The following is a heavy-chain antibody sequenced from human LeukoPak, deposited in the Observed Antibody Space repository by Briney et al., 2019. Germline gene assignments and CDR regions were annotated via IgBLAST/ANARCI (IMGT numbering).Heavy chain of an antibody. CDR1: GYTFTGYY. CDR2: INPNSGGT. D-gene: IGHD3-10*01. J-gene: IGHJ4*02. CDR3: ARETHYYGSGRSFDY. Sequence: ASVKVSCKASGYTFTGYYMHWVRQAPGQGLEWMGWINPNSGGTNYAQKFQGRVTMTRDTSISTAYTELSRLRSDDTAVYYCARETHYYGSGRSFDYWGQGTLVTVSS. V-gene: IGHV1-2*02.